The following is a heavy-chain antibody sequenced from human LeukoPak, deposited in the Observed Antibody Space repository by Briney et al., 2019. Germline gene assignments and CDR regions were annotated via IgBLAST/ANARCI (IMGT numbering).Heavy chain of an antibody. D-gene: IGHD5-18*01. CDR3: ASTAMVTR. CDR2: ISYDGSNK. Sequence: PGGSLRLSCAASGFTFSSYGMHWVRQAPGKGLEWVAVISYDGSNKYYADSVKGRFTISRDNSKNTLYLQMNSLRAEDTAVYYCASTAMVTRWGQGTLVTVSS. CDR1: GFTFSSYG. V-gene: IGHV3-30*03. J-gene: IGHJ4*02.